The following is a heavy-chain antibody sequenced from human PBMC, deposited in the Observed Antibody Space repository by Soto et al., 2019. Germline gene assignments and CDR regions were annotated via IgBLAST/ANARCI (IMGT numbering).Heavy chain of an antibody. J-gene: IGHJ6*02. V-gene: IGHV1-8*01. CDR1: GDTFTNYD. CDR3: ARGRNGMDV. Sequence: QVQLVQSGAEVKKPGASVKVYCKASGDTFTNYDLKWVRQATGQGLECMGWMNPNSGNTGYAQKFQGGVTMTRNSSISTADMELSSLRSEDTAVYYWARGRNGMDVWGQGTTVTVSS. CDR2: MNPNSGNT.